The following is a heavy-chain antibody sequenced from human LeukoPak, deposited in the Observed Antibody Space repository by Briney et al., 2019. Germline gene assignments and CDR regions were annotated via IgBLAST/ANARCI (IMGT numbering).Heavy chain of an antibody. CDR1: GGSISSGDYY. V-gene: IGHV4-30-4*01. J-gene: IGHJ4*02. Sequence: SETLSLTCTVSGGSISSGDYYWSWIRQPPGKGLEWIGYIYHSGSTHYNPSLKSRVTISVDTSKNQFSLNLSSVTAADTAMYYCARGRNPYYVWGTYRAYFDYWGQGTLVTVSS. CDR2: IYHSGST. D-gene: IGHD3-16*02. CDR3: ARGRNPYYVWGTYRAYFDY.